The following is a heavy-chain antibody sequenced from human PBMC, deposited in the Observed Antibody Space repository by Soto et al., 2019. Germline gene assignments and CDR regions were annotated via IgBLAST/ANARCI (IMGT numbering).Heavy chain of an antibody. CDR2: IKQDGSEK. Sequence: GGSLRLSCAASGFTFSNYWMSWVRQAPGKGLEWVANIKQDGSEKDYVDSVKGRFAISRDNAKNSLFLQMNSLRAEDTAVYYCARDSISVAGDNYFDFWGQGTLVTVSS. CDR1: GFTFSNYW. CDR3: ARDSISVAGDNYFDF. J-gene: IGHJ4*02. V-gene: IGHV3-7*01. D-gene: IGHD6-19*01.